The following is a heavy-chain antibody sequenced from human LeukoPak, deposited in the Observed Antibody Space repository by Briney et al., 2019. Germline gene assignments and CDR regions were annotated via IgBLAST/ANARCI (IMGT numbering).Heavy chain of an antibody. D-gene: IGHD2-15*01. CDR3: ARLGYCSGGSYYGDDY. CDR1: GYTFTGYY. V-gene: IGHV1-2*02. J-gene: IGHJ4*02. CDR2: INPNSGGT. Sequence: ASVKVSCKASGYTFTGYYMHWVRQAPGQGLEWMGWINPNSGGTNYAQKFQGRVTMTRDTSISTAYMELSRLRSDDTAVYYCARLGYCSGGSYYGDDYWGQGTLVTVSS.